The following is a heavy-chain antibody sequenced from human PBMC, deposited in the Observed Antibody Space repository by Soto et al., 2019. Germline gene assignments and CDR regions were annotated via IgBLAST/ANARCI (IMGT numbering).Heavy chain of an antibody. CDR1: GGSISSGGYS. CDR3: ASAPPDYYDSSGYYYYLSY. V-gene: IGHV4-30-2*01. CDR2: IYHSGST. D-gene: IGHD3-22*01. J-gene: IGHJ4*02. Sequence: PSETLSLTCAVSGGSISSGGYSWSWIRQPPGKGLEWIGYIYHSGSTYYNPSLKSRVTISVDRSKNQFSLKLSSVTAADTAVYYCASAPPDYYDSSGYYYYLSYWGQGTLVTVSS.